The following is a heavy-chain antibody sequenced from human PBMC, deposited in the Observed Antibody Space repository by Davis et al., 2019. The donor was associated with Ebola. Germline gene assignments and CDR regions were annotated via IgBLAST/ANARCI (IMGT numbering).Heavy chain of an antibody. D-gene: IGHD3-10*01. CDR3: ARRLFGAGVDP. Sequence: PSETLSFTCTVSGASVSGGAHYWGWIRQTPGKGLEYIGYIYNNVGNYYNPSLKSPATISVDTSQNQVFLRLTSVTAADTAIYYCARRLFGAGVDPWGQGTLVTVSS. CDR2: IYNNVGN. J-gene: IGHJ5*02. CDR1: GASVSGGAHY. V-gene: IGHV4-61*08.